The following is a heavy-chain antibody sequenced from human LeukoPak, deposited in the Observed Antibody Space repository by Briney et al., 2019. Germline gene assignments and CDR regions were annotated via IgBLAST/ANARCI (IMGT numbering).Heavy chain of an antibody. J-gene: IGHJ6*03. D-gene: IGHD3-16*01. Sequence: SETLSLSCAVNGESFNGFYLTWIRQSPGKGLEWVGEINDIGHTNYNPSLKCRVTISLDTSQKQFSLKLTSVTAADTAVYYCARGEGNDYVWGSFYYYLDVWGKGTAVTVSS. CDR3: ARGEGNDYVWGSFYYYLDV. CDR1: GESFNGFY. V-gene: IGHV4-34*01. CDR2: INDIGHT.